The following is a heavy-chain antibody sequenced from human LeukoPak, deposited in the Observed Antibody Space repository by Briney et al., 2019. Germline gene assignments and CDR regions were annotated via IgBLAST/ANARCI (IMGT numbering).Heavy chain of an antibody. Sequence: SETLSLTCTVSGDSITSPGYSWTWIRQPPGKGLEWIGCISHSGNADYNPSLKSRVYMSRDASKNQFSLKLTSVTAADTAVYYCARDGVVTSSPDAYDIWGPGKMVTVSS. V-gene: IGHV4-31*03. CDR1: GDSITSPGYS. D-gene: IGHD2-21*02. J-gene: IGHJ3*02. CDR3: ARDGVVTSSPDAYDI. CDR2: ISHSGNA.